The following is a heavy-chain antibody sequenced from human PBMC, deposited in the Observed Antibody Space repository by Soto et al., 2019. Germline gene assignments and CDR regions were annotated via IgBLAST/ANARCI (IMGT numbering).Heavy chain of an antibody. D-gene: IGHD2-8*01. CDR3: TRYLNGGNPFDH. Sequence: QVQLVQSGAEVKKPGASVRVSCKPSGYTLTNYAIHVVRQAAGQSLEWLAWIDPGSGKATYSQKVQGRLIVTRDSSASTFYMDLSSLASEDTAVYFCTRYLNGGNPFDHWGQGVLVTVSS. J-gene: IGHJ4*02. CDR2: IDPGSGKA. CDR1: GYTLTNYA. V-gene: IGHV1-3*01.